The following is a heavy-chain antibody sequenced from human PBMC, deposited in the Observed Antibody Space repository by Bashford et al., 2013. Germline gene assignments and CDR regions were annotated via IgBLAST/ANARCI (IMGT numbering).Heavy chain of an antibody. D-gene: IGHD3-3*01. V-gene: IGHV1-2*02. CDR2: INPNSGGT. CDR1: GYTFTGYY. Sequence: ASVKVSCKASGYTFTGYYMHWVRQAPGQGLEWMGWINPNSGGTNYAQKFQGRVTISVDTSKNQFSLRLTSVTSADTAVYYCAAGSTMYGVALPYYFDRWGQGTLVHRLL. J-gene: IGHJ4*02. CDR3: AAGSTMYGVALPYYFDR.